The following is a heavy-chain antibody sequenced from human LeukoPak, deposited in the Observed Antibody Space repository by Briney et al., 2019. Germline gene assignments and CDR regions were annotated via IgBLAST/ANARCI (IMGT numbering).Heavy chain of an antibody. Sequence: GGSLRLSCAASGFTFSSYAMHWVRQAPGKGLEWVAVISYDGSNKYYADSVKGRFTISRDNSKNTLYLQMNSLRAEDTAVYYCAKDRAYYYGSGPLYGMDVWGQGTTVTVSS. CDR1: GFTFSSYA. J-gene: IGHJ6*02. D-gene: IGHD3-10*01. CDR2: ISYDGSNK. CDR3: AKDRAYYYGSGPLYGMDV. V-gene: IGHV3-30*04.